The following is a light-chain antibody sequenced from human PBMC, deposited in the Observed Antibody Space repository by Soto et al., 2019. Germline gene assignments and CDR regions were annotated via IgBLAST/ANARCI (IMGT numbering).Light chain of an antibody. J-gene: IGKJ5*01. CDR2: GAS. CDR3: QQSYSTPIT. V-gene: IGKV1-39*01. CDR1: QSVGTW. Sequence: DIQMTQSPSTLSASVGGRVTITCRASQSVGTWVAWYQQKPGKAPKLLIYGASNLESGVPSRFSGSGSGTDFTLTISSLQPEDFATYYCQQSYSTPITFGQGTRLEIK.